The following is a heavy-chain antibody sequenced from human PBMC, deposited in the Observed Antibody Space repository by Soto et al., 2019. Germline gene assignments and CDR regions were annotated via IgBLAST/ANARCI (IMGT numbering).Heavy chain of an antibody. CDR2: IIPVFGTA. V-gene: IGHV1-69*12. J-gene: IGHJ6*02. CDR1: GGSLSNYG. D-gene: IGHD4-17*01. Sequence: QVQLVQSGAEVKKPGSSVKVSCKASGGSLSNYGISWVRQAPGQGLEWMGGIIPVFGTANYAQKFQGRVTMTADESTSIVYMDVTSLRSEDPAVYYCERGDATKIVVTTYYGMDVWGQGTTVTVSS. CDR3: ERGDATKIVVTTYYGMDV.